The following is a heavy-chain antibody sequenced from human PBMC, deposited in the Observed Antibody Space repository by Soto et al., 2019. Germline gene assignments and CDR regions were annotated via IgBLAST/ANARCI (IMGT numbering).Heavy chain of an antibody. V-gene: IGHV3-21*01. D-gene: IGHD1-26*01. Sequence: EAGGGLVKPGRSLRLSCAASGFTFSSYSMNWVRQAPGKGLEWVSSISSSSSYLYFADSVRGRFTISRDNAKNSLYLQMNSLRAEDTAVYYCARDRTGAIDAFVIWGQGTMVTVSS. CDR2: ISSSSSYL. CDR1: GFTFSSYS. J-gene: IGHJ3*02. CDR3: ARDRTGAIDAFVI.